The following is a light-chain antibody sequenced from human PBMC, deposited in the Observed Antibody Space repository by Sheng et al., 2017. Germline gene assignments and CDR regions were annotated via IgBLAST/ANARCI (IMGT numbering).Light chain of an antibody. Sequence: EIVMTQSPATLSVSPGERATLSCRASQSVSSSLVWYQQKLDQAPRLLVYDASTRATGIPARFSGSGSGTEFTLTISSLQSEDFAVYYCLQYNNWPQTFGQGTKVEIK. CDR3: LQYNNWPQT. V-gene: IGKV3-15*01. CDR2: DAS. CDR1: QSVSSS. J-gene: IGKJ1*01.